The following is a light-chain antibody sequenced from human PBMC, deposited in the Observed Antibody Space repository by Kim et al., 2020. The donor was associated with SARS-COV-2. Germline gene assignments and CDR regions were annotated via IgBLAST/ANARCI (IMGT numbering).Light chain of an antibody. CDR1: KLGDKY. CDR2: QDS. CDR3: QAWDRTTVV. V-gene: IGLV3-1*01. J-gene: IGLJ2*01. Sequence: VSQGQTASLTCSGDKLGDKYACWYQQKPGQSPVLVIYQDSKRPSGIPERFSGSNSGNTDTLTISGTQAMDEADYYCQAWDRTTVVFGGGTQLTVL.